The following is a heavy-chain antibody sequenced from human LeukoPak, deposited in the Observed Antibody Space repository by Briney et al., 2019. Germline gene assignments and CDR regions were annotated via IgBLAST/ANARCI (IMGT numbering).Heavy chain of an antibody. CDR3: ARGLPGEGND. V-gene: IGHV1-46*01. Sequence: GASVKVSCKASGYTFTSYYMHWVRQAPGQGLEWMGIINPSGGTANYAQKFQGRVTITADKSTSTAYMELSSLRSEDTAVYYCARGLPGEGNDWGQGTLVTVSS. CDR1: GYTFTSYY. D-gene: IGHD1-26*01. CDR2: INPSGGTA. J-gene: IGHJ4*02.